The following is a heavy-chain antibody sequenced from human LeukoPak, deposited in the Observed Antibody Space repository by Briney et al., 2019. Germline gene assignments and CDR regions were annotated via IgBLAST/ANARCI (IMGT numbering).Heavy chain of an antibody. J-gene: IGHJ3*02. CDR2: ISWNSGSI. V-gene: IGHV3-9*01. Sequence: PGRSLRLSCAASGFTFDDYAMHWVRQAPGKGLEWVSGISWNSGSIGYADSVKGRFTISRDNAKNSLYLQMNSLRAEDTAVYYCAREGALTVTKDAFDIWGQGTMVTVSS. CDR3: AREGALTVTKDAFDI. CDR1: GFTFDDYA. D-gene: IGHD4-17*01.